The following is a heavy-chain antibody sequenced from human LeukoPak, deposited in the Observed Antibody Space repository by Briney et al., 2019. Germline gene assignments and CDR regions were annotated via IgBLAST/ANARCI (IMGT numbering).Heavy chain of an antibody. CDR3: ARDCSGGSCYSYYYYGMDV. CDR1: GYPFTSYG. V-gene: IGHV1-18*04. Sequence: ASVKVSCKAPGYPFTSYGISWVRQAPGQGLEWMGWISAYNGNTNYAQKLQGRVTMTTDTSTSTAYMELRSLRSDDTAVYYCARDCSGGSCYSYYYYGMDVWGKGTTVTVSS. D-gene: IGHD2-15*01. J-gene: IGHJ6*04. CDR2: ISAYNGNT.